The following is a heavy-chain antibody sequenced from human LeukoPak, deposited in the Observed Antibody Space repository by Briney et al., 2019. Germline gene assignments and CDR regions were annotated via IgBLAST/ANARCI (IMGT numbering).Heavy chain of an antibody. Sequence: PGGSLRLSCAVSGFIFSSYEMNWVRQAPGKGLEWVSYISSSGSTVYYADSVKGRFTISRDNAKNSLFLQMSSLRAEDTAVYYCARLGVTRPGYWGQGTLVTVSS. CDR3: ARLGVTRPGY. V-gene: IGHV3-48*03. J-gene: IGHJ4*02. CDR2: ISSSGSTV. D-gene: IGHD3-3*01. CDR1: GFIFSSYE.